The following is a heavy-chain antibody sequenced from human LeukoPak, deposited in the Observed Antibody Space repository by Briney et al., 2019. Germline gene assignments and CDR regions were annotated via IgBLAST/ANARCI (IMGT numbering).Heavy chain of an antibody. CDR1: GGTFSSYA. Sequence: SVKVSCKASGGTFSSYAISWVRQAPGQGLEWMGRIIPILGIANYAQKFQGRVTITADKSTSTAYMELSSLRSEDTAVYYCARVTYYYGSGSYKFHWFDPWGQGTLVTVSS. J-gene: IGHJ5*02. V-gene: IGHV1-69*04. CDR2: IIPILGIA. CDR3: ARVTYYYGSGSYKFHWFDP. D-gene: IGHD3-10*01.